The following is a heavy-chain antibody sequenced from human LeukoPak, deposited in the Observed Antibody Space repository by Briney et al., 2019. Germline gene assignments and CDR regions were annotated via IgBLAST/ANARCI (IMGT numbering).Heavy chain of an antibody. Sequence: PGGSLRLFCAASGFTFSSYWMHSVRQAPGKGLAWVSRINSDGSSTSYADSVKGRFTISRDNAKNTLYLQMNSLRAEDTAVYYCARAQLSSGCRAIWGQRTLVTVSS. CDR2: INSDGSST. J-gene: IGHJ4*02. CDR1: GFTFSSYW. V-gene: IGHV3-74*01. D-gene: IGHD6-19*01. CDR3: ARAQLSSGCRAI.